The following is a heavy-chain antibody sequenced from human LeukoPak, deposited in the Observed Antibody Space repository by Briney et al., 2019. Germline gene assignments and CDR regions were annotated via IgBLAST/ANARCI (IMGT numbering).Heavy chain of an antibody. CDR2: FDPEDGET. J-gene: IGHJ4*02. Sequence: GASVKVSCKASGYTFTNFYMHWVRQAPGKGLEWMGGFDPEDGETIYAQKFQGRVTMTEDTSTDTAYMELSSLRSEDTAVYYCATDRGLVPAAISFDYWGQGTLVTVSS. CDR3: ATDRGLVPAAISFDY. CDR1: GYTFTNFY. D-gene: IGHD2-2*01. V-gene: IGHV1-24*01.